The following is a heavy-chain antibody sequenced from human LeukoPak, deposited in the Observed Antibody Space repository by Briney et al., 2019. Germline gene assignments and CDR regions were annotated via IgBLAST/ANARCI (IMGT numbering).Heavy chain of an antibody. CDR3: STNAGDGDHRFDP. V-gene: IGHV4-59*01. CDR1: GGSISSYY. D-gene: IGHD4-17*01. CDR2: IYYTGST. Sequence: SETLSLTCTVSGGSISSYYWSWIRQPPGKGLEWIGYIYYTGSTNYNPSLQSRVAISVDTSKNRFSLNLSSVTAADTAVYYCSTNAGDGDHRFDPWGQGTLVTVSS. J-gene: IGHJ5*02.